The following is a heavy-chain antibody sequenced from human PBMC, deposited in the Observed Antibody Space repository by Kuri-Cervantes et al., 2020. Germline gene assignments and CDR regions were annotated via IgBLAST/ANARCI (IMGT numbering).Heavy chain of an antibody. CDR3: ARDREYWYFDL. CDR2: IYYSGST. Sequence: SETLSLTCTVSGGSISSYYWSWIRQPPGKGLERIGYIYYSGSTNYNPSLKSRVTISVDTSKNQFSLKLSSVTAADTAVYYCARDREYWYFDLWGRGTLVTVSS. J-gene: IGHJ2*01. V-gene: IGHV4-59*01. CDR1: GGSISSYY.